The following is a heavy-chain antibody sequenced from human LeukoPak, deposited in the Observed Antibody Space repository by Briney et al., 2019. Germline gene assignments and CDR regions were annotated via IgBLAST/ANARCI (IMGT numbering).Heavy chain of an antibody. Sequence: PSETLSLTCAAHGGSLSYYYWSWIRQPPEKGLEWIGEINRSGSTNYNPSLKSRVSISVDTSQNQFSLKLSSVTAAGKAVYYCARGGFYCGDDCYVDYWGQGTLVTVSS. J-gene: IGHJ4*02. CDR2: INRSGST. CDR1: GGSLSYYY. V-gene: IGHV4-34*01. D-gene: IGHD2-21*02. CDR3: ARGGFYCGDDCYVDY.